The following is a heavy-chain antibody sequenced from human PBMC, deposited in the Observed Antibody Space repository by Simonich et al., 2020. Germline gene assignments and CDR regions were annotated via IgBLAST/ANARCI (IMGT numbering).Heavy chain of an antibody. CDR2: IYYSWSP. CDR1: GGSISSSSYY. D-gene: IGHD6-6*01. CDR3: ARWAYSSSYFDY. Sequence: QLQLQESGPGLVKPSETLSLTCTVSGGSISSSSYYWGWIRQPPGKGLEWIGSIYYSWSPYYNPALNSRVTISVDTSKNQFSLKLSSVTAADTAVYYCARWAYSSSYFDYWCQGTLVTVSS. V-gene: IGHV4-39*01. J-gene: IGHJ4*02.